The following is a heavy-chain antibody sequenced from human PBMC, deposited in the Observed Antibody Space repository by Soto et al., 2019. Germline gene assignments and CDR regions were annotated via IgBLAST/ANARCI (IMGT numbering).Heavy chain of an antibody. CDR2: INPNSGGT. D-gene: IGHD3-10*01. V-gene: IGHV1-2*04. Sequence: ASVKVSCKASGYTFIGYYIHWVGQAPGQGLEWMGWINPNSGGTNYAQRFQGWVTMTRDRSISTAYMELSRLKSDDTAVYYCARVGGGLASLGYYGMDVWGQGTTVTVSS. J-gene: IGHJ6*02. CDR1: GYTFIGYY. CDR3: ARVGGGLASLGYYGMDV.